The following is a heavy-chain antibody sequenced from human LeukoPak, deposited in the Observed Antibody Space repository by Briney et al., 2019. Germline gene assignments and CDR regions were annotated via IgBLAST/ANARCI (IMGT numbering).Heavy chain of an antibody. CDR3: ASWAGEAKNGLWGGPFDY. CDR2: INPSGGST. Sequence: GASVKVSCKAFGYTLTRHYMHWVRQAPGQGLEWMGIINPSGGSTNYAQKFQGRVTMTRDTSTSTVYMELSSLRFEDTAVYYCASWAGEAKNGLWGGPFDYWGQGILVTVSS. D-gene: IGHD3-16*01. V-gene: IGHV1-46*01. J-gene: IGHJ4*02. CDR1: GYTLTRHY.